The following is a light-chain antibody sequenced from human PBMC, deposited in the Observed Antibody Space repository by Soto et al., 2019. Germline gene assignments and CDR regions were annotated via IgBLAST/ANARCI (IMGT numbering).Light chain of an antibody. Sequence: QSALTQPASVSGSPGQSITISCTGTSSDVGRYNYVSWYQQYPGKAPKLMIYEVSNRPSGVSDRFSGSKSGSTASLTISGLQAEDEADYYCNSYTSSSTRVFGGGTKLTVL. CDR1: SSDVGRYNY. V-gene: IGLV2-14*01. CDR3: NSYTSSSTRV. CDR2: EVS. J-gene: IGLJ2*01.